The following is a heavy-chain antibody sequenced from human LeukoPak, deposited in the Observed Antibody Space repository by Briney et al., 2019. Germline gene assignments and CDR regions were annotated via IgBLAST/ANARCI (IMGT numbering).Heavy chain of an antibody. CDR3: ARGTYSSSWLSFDY. D-gene: IGHD6-13*01. J-gene: IGHJ4*02. CDR1: GFTFSSYE. V-gene: IGHV3-48*03. CDR2: ISSSGSII. Sequence: PGGSLRLSCAASGFTFSSYEMNWVRQAPGKGLEWVSYISSSGSIIYYADSVKGRFTISRDNAKNSLYLQMNSLRAEDTAVYYCARGTYSSSWLSFDYWGQGTLVTVSS.